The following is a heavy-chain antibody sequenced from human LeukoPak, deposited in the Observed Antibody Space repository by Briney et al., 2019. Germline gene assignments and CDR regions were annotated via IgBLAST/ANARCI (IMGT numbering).Heavy chain of an antibody. CDR2: IYTSGST. D-gene: IGHD4-17*01. V-gene: IGHV4-61*02. J-gene: IGHJ3*02. Sequence: SETLSLTCTVSGGSISSGSYYWSWIRQPAGKGLEWIGRIYTSGSTNYNPSLKSRVTISVDTSKNQFSLKLRSVTAADTAVYYCARYGPPRLRGVRGAFDIWGQGTMVTVSS. CDR1: GGSISSGSYY. CDR3: ARYGPPRLRGVRGAFDI.